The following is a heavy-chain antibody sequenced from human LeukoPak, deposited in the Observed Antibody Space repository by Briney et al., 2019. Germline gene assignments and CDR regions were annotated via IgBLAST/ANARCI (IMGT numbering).Heavy chain of an antibody. J-gene: IGHJ4*02. CDR3: ARDQGALGYCSGGRCFHYYPGDH. CDR2: INPSGGST. V-gene: IGHV1-46*01. Sequence: GASVKVSCKASGYTFTSYYMHWVRQAPGQGLEWMGIINPSGGSTSYAQKFQGRVTMTRDTSTSTVYVELSSLRSEDTAVYYCARDQGALGYCSGGRCFHYYPGDHWGQGTLVTVSS. D-gene: IGHD2-15*01. CDR1: GYTFTSYY.